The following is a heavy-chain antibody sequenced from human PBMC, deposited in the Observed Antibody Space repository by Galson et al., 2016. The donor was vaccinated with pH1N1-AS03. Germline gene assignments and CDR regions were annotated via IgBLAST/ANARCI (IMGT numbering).Heavy chain of an antibody. CDR1: GFTFSDYA. V-gene: IGHV3-30*04. CDR2: ISYDGTKK. CDR3: VRDSSDIILMIYDESFDY. D-gene: IGHD2-8*01. J-gene: IGHJ4*02. Sequence: SLRLSCAASGFTFSDYAIHWIRQAPGKGLEWVAVISYDGTKKNYADSVKGRFTISRDNSNNTLYLQMNSLRAEDTAVYYCVRDSSDIILMIYDESFDYWGQGTLVTVSS.